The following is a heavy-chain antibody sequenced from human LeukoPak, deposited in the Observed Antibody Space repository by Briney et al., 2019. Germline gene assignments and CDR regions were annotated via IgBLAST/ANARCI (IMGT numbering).Heavy chain of an antibody. CDR1: GGSISSGSYY. CDR3: ARGGYDSSGYYGRHLDY. J-gene: IGHJ4*02. D-gene: IGHD3-22*01. V-gene: IGHV4-61*02. CDR2: IYTSGST. Sequence: SETLSLTCTVSGGSISSGSYYWSWIRQPAGKGLEWIGRIYTSGSTNYNPSLKSRVTISVDTSKNQFSLKLSSVTAADTAVYYCARGGYDSSGYYGRHLDYWGQGTLVTVSS.